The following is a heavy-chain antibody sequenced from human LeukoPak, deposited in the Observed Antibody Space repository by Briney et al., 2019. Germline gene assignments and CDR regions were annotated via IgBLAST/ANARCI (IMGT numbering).Heavy chain of an antibody. V-gene: IGHV3-20*04. CDR3: ARDSHLYYMDV. CDR1: GFTFDDYG. Sequence: PGGSLRLSCAASGFTFDDYGMSWVRQAPGKGLEWVSGINWNGGSTGYADSVKGRFTISRDNSKNTLYLQMNSLRAEDTAVYYCARDSHLYYMDVWGKGTTVTVSS. CDR2: INWNGGST. J-gene: IGHJ6*03.